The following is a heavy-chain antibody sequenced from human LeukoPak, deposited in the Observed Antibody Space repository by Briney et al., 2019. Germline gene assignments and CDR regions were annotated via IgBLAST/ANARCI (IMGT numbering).Heavy chain of an antibody. V-gene: IGHV4-39*07. D-gene: IGHD3-16*02. J-gene: IGHJ4*02. CDR1: GGSITSSSHH. CDR2: IYYSGTT. Sequence: PSETLSLTCTVSGGSITSSSHHWGWLRQPPGKGLEWIGSIYYSGTTYYKPSLRSRVTISVDTSKNQFYLRLTSVTAADTAVYYCARGRRPPISIWGSYPNYYFDYWGQGTLVTVSS. CDR3: ARGRRPPISIWGSYPNYYFDY.